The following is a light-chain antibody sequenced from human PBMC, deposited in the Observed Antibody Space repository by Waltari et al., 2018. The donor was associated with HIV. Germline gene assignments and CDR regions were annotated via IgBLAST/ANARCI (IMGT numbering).Light chain of an antibody. V-gene: IGKV3-20*01. CDR2: GAS. CDR3: QQYGTSPIT. J-gene: IGKJ4*01. Sequence: ELILTHSPPTLSVSPGERATLSCWASQSVSSSYLAWYQQRPGQAPRLLIYGASNRATGVPDRISGSGSGTQFTLTISRMQPEDFALYYCQQYGTSPITFGGGTRVEIK. CDR1: QSVSSSY.